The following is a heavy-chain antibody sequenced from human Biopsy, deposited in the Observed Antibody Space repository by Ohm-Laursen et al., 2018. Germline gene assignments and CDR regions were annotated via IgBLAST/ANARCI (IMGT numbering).Heavy chain of an antibody. Sequence: GASVKVSCKASGYSFTSYYMHWVRQAPGQGLEWMGMINPSGSTTNYPQIFQGRVTMTRDTSKSTVYMELSSLGSADTAVYFCARNTGWYGDLYYFDYWGQGTLVTVSS. D-gene: IGHD6-19*01. J-gene: IGHJ4*02. CDR2: INPSGSTT. CDR3: ARNTGWYGDLYYFDY. CDR1: GYSFTSYY. V-gene: IGHV1-46*01.